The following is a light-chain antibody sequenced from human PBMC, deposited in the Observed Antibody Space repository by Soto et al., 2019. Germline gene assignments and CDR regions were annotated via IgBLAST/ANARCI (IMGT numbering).Light chain of an antibody. CDR3: QQSHSTPRT. V-gene: IGKV1-39*01. CDR2: AAS. J-gene: IGKJ1*01. CDR1: QSVNSN. Sequence: DIPMTQSPSSLSASVGDRVTITCRASQSVNSNLNWYQQKPGKAPKLLIYAASSLQSGVPSRFSGSGSGTDFTLTISSLQPEDFATYYCQQSHSTPRTFGQGTKVEIK.